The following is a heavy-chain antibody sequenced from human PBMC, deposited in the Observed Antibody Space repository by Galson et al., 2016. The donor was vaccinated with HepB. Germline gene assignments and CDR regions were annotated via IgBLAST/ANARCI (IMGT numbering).Heavy chain of an antibody. CDR1: GFTFSSYE. D-gene: IGHD3-9*01. J-gene: IGHJ4*02. CDR2: ISSSGNTI. Sequence: SLRLSCAASGFTFSSYEMNWVRQAQGKGLEWVSYISSSGNTIYYADSVKGRFTISRDNAKDSRYPQMNSLRAEDKAVYYCASYPGYFPGNWGQGTLVTVSS. V-gene: IGHV3-48*03. CDR3: ASYPGYFPGN.